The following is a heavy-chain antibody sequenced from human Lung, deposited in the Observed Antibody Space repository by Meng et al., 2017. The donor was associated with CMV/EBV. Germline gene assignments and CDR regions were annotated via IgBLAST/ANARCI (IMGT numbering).Heavy chain of an antibody. V-gene: IGHV3-21*01. CDR2: ISSSSSYI. Sequence: GEXXTISCAASGFTFSSYSMNWVRQAPGKGLEWVSSISSSSSYIYYADSVKGRFTISRDNAKNSLYLQMNSLRAEDTAVYYCAREPSRGWVIAYYGMDVWGQGXTVTVSS. CDR1: GFTFSSYS. CDR3: AREPSRGWVIAYYGMDV. J-gene: IGHJ6*02. D-gene: IGHD3-22*01.